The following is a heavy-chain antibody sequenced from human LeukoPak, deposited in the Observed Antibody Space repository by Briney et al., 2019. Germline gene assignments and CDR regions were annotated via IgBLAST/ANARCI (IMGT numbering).Heavy chain of an antibody. CDR1: GGSISSSNYY. CDR2: IYTSGTT. V-gene: IGHV4-61*02. Sequence: SETLSLTCTVSGGSISSSNYYWSWIRQPAGKGLEWIGRIYTSGTTNYNPSLKSRVTISIDTSKKQFSLKLSSVTAADTAVYYCARGLWFGDENPPYFDYWGQGTLVTVSS. D-gene: IGHD3-10*01. J-gene: IGHJ4*02. CDR3: ARGLWFGDENPPYFDY.